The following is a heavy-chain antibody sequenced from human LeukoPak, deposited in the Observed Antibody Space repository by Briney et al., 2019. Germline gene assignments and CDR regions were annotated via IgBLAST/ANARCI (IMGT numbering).Heavy chain of an antibody. V-gene: IGHV1-24*01. D-gene: IGHD3-10*01. CDR3: ATDTEYGSGSYYNV. CDR2: FDPEDGET. J-gene: IGHJ4*02. CDR1: GYIHTELY. Sequence: ATVKVFCKVSGYIHTELYMLWVRQPPRKGLEGRRGFDPEDGETIYAQKFQGRVTMTEDTYTDTAYMELGSLRSEDTAVYYCATDTEYGSGSYYNVWGQGTLVTVSS.